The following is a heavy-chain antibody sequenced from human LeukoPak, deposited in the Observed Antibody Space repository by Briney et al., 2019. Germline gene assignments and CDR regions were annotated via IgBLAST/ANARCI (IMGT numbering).Heavy chain of an antibody. CDR2: INSDGSST. J-gene: IGHJ5*02. Sequence: GVSLRLSCAASGFTFSSYWMHWVRQAPGKGLVWVARINSDGSSTSYADSVKGRFTISRDNAKNTLYLQMNSLRAEDTAVYYCGSSGWYSNWFDPWGQGTLVTVSS. CDR1: GFTFSSYW. D-gene: IGHD6-19*01. V-gene: IGHV3-74*01. CDR3: GSSGWYSNWFDP.